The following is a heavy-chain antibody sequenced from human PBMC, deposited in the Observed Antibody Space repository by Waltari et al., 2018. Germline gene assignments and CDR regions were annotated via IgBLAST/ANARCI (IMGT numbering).Heavy chain of an antibody. J-gene: IGHJ4*02. CDR2: ISWNSAYI. Sequence: EVQLVESGGGLVQPGRSLRLSCAASGFIFDDYAMHWVRQAPGKGLEWVAGISWNSAYIAHADSGKGRFTLSRDNAKSSLYLEMNSLSAEDTAFYYCARDVNNGRYGDHYFDHWGQGILVTVSS. V-gene: IGHV3-9*01. D-gene: IGHD1-26*01. CDR1: GFIFDDYA. CDR3: ARDVNNGRYGDHYFDH.